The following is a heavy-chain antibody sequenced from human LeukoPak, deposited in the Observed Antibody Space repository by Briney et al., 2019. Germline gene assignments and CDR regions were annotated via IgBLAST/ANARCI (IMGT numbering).Heavy chain of an antibody. CDR2: INHSGST. CDR3: ACSGWPAFYYFDY. D-gene: IGHD6-19*01. V-gene: IGHV4-34*01. Sequence: RASETLSLTCAVYGGSFSGYYWSWIRQPPGKGLEWIGEINHSGSTNYNPSLKSRVTISVDTSKNQFSLKLSSVTAADTAVYYCACSGWPAFYYFDYWGQGTLVTVSS. J-gene: IGHJ4*02. CDR1: GGSFSGYY.